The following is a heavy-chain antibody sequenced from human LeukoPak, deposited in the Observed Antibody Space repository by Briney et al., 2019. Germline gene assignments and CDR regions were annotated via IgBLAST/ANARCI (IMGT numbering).Heavy chain of an antibody. V-gene: IGHV4-34*01. CDR3: ARQNYGAAPLRY. CDR2: INHSGRT. D-gene: IGHD4/OR15-4a*01. CDR1: GGSFSGYY. J-gene: IGHJ4*02. Sequence: PSETLSLTCAVYGGSFSGYYWSWIRQPPGKGLEWIGEINHSGRTNYNPSLKSRVTISVDTSKNQFSLKLSSVTAADTAVYYCARQNYGAAPLRYWGQGTLVTVSS.